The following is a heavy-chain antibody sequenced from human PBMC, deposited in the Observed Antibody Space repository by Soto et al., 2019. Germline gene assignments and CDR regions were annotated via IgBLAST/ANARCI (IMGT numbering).Heavy chain of an antibody. CDR3: ARDRRYYDILTGYYSWFDP. V-gene: IGHV3-7*01. CDR2: IKQDGSEK. Sequence: LSLTCAASGFTFSSYWMSWVRQAPGKGLEWVANIKQDGSEKYYVDSVKGRFTISRDNAKNSLYLQMNSLRAEDTAVYYCARDRRYYDILTGYYSWFDPWGQGTLVTVSS. J-gene: IGHJ5*02. CDR1: GFTFSSYW. D-gene: IGHD3-9*01.